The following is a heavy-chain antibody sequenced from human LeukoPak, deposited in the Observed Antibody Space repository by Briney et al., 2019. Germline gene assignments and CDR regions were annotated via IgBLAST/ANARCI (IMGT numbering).Heavy chain of an antibody. J-gene: IGHJ4*02. CDR3: ARVVWFGELLF. CDR2: ISSSSSTI. Sequence: PGGSLRLSCAASGFTFSSYSMNWVRQAPGKGLEWVSYISSSSSTIYYADSVKGRFTISRDNAKNSLYLQMNSLRAEDTAVYYCARVVWFGELLFWGQGTLVTVSS. D-gene: IGHD3-10*01. CDR1: GFTFSSYS. V-gene: IGHV3-48*04.